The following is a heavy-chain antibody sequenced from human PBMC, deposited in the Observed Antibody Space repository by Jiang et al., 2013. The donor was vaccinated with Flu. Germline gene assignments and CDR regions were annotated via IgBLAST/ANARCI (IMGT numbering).Heavy chain of an antibody. CDR2: TYFSGNT. Sequence: GSGLVKPSGTLSLTCIVSGGSITNAEYYWGWLRQSPGKGLEWIGSTYFSGNTYYNPSLKSRVSISVDTSKNQFSLKMTSVTAADTAVYYCARTLGTGLGSLWPSWGQGTLVTVSS. V-gene: IGHV4-39*01. J-gene: IGHJ4*02. CDR3: ARTLGTGLGSLWPS. CDR1: GGSITNAEYY. D-gene: IGHD3-10*01.